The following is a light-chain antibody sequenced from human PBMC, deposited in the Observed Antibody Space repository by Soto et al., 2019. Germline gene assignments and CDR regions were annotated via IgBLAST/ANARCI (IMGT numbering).Light chain of an antibody. CDR1: SSDVGGYNY. Sequence: QSALTQPASVSGSPGQSITISCTGTSSDVGGYNYVSWYQQRPGKAPKLMIYDVSNRPSGVSNRFSGSKSGNTASLTISGLQAEDEDDYYCSSYTSSSTRIFGGGTKLTVL. V-gene: IGLV2-14*01. J-gene: IGLJ2*01. CDR2: DVS. CDR3: SSYTSSSTRI.